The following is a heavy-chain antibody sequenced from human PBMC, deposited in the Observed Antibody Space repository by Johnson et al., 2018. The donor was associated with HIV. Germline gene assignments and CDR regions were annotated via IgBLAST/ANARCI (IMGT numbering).Heavy chain of an antibody. CDR1: GFTFSDYY. D-gene: IGHD6-6*01. CDR2: ISSSGSTI. V-gene: IGHV3-11*04. J-gene: IGHJ3*02. Sequence: QVQLLESGGGVVRPGGSLRLSCAASGFTFSDYYMSWIRQAPGQGLEWVSYISSSGSTIYYADPVKVRFTFSRDNAKNSLYLQMNSLRAEDTAVYCCVGPYPQLVPPSGAFDIWGQGTMVTVSS. CDR3: VGPYPQLVPPSGAFDI.